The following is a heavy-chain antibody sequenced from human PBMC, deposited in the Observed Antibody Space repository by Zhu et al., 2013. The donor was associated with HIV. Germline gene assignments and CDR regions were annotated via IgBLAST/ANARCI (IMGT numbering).Heavy chain of an antibody. CDR1: GGTFSNYV. CDR3: ARGRDASSRWYLPVVYNYDLDL. Sequence: QVQLVQSGAEVKKPGSSVKVSCKGFGGTFSNYVISWVRQAPGEGLEWMGAIIPTLKAANYAQKFRGRVTISADESTKTAFMALTRLRAEDTAVYFCARGRDASSRWYLPVVYNYDLDLWGQGTTVTVSS. J-gene: IGHJ6*02. V-gene: IGHV1-69*01. D-gene: IGHD2-15*01. CDR2: IIPTLKAA.